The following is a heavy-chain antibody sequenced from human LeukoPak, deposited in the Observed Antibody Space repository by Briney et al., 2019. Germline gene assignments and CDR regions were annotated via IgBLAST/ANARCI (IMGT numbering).Heavy chain of an antibody. V-gene: IGHV4-59*08. J-gene: IGHJ4*02. CDR2: IYYSGDTSGST. CDR3: ARGDPPDY. Sequence: SETLSLTCTVSGGSISNYYWSWVRQPPGKGLEYIGYIYYSGDTSGSTDYNPSLKSRVTISVDTSKNQFSLILNSVTAADTAVYYCARGDPPDYWGQGTLVTVSS. D-gene: IGHD2-21*01. CDR1: GGSISNYY.